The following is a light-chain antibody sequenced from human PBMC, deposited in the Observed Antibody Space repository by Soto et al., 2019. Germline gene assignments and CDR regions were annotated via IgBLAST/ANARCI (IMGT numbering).Light chain of an antibody. V-gene: IGLV2-8*01. Sequence: QSALAQPPSASGSPGQSVTISCSGTSSDVGGYDSVSWYQHHPGKVPKLIIFDVDKWPSGVPDRFSGFKSGNTASLTVSRLRAEDEADYYCSSYAGSNTFVFGTGTKVTVL. CDR3: SSYAGSNTFV. J-gene: IGLJ1*01. CDR1: SSDVGGYDS. CDR2: DVD.